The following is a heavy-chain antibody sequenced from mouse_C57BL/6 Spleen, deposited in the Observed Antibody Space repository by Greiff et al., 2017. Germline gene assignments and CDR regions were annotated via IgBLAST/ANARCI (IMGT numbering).Heavy chain of an antibody. CDR2: INPSSGYT. D-gene: IGHD2-1*01. CDR3: ARRGDLLYYAMDY. Sequence: VQLQQSGAELVKPGASVKLSCKASGYTFTSYWMHWVKQRPGQGLEWIGDINPSSGYTKYNQKFKDKATLTADKSSSTAYMQLSSLTYEDSAVYDCARRGDLLYYAMDYWGQGTSLTVSS. CDR1: GYTFTSYW. J-gene: IGHJ4*01. V-gene: IGHV1-7*01.